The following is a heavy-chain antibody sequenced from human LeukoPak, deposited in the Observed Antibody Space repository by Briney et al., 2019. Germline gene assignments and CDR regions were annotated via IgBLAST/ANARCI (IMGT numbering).Heavy chain of an antibody. CDR2: IYTSGST. CDR1: GGSISSGSYY. Sequence: SETLSLTCTVSGGSISSGSYYWSWIRQPAGKGLEWIGRIYTSGSTNYNSSFKSRVTISVDTSKNQFSLKLSSVTAADTAVYYCAKRRGYWYFDLWGRGTLVTVSS. V-gene: IGHV4-61*02. CDR3: AKRRGYWYFDL. J-gene: IGHJ2*01.